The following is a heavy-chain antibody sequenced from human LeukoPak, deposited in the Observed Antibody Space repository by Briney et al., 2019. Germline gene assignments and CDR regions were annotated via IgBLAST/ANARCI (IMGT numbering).Heavy chain of an antibody. V-gene: IGHV4-59*04. CDR1: GFTFSSYW. CDR2: IYYRGST. CDR3: AAYDSSGLSAFDI. J-gene: IGHJ3*02. D-gene: IGHD3-22*01. Sequence: GSLRLSCAASGFTFSSYWMSWVRQPPGKGLEWIGNIYYRGSTYYNPSLKSRVTISVDTSKNQFSLKLSSVTAADTAVYYCAAYDSSGLSAFDIWGQGTMVTVSS.